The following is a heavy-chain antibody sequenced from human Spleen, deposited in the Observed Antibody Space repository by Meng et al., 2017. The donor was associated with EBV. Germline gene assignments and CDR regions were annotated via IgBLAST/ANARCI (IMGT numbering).Heavy chain of an antibody. D-gene: IGHD3-3*01. Sequence: QLHRLQSGAEVKEPGASVKVSCKASGYTFTRSDISWVRQAPGQGLEWVGRVKSYSGDTYYAEKFQGRVILTTDTSTSTAYMELRGLRSDDTAVYYCARDQGVASAIDYWGQGTLVTVSS. CDR1: GYTFTRSD. V-gene: IGHV1-18*01. CDR2: VKSYSGDT. J-gene: IGHJ4*02. CDR3: ARDQGVASAIDY.